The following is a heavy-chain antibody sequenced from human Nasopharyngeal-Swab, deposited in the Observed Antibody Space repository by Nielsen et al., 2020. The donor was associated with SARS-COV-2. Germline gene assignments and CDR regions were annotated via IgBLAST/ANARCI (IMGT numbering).Heavy chain of an antibody. CDR3: AKFSSSTSYYYFGMNV. D-gene: IGHD6-6*01. Sequence: GGSLRPPCAASGFTFNDYYMNWIRQAPGKGLEWLPFISLGGNTIYYADSVKGRFFISRDNAKKSLYLQMNSLRVEDTAIYYCAKFSSSTSYYYFGMNVWGQGTTVTVSS. CDR1: GFTFNDYY. V-gene: IGHV3-11*01. CDR2: ISLGGNTI. J-gene: IGHJ6*02.